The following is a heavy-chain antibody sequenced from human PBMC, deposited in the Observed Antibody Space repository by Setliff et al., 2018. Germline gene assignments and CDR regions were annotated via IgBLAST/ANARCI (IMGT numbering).Heavy chain of an antibody. J-gene: IGHJ4*02. CDR1: GFTFSTYA. CDR3: AKPQVELRWGFES. V-gene: IGHV3-23*03. Sequence: GGSLRLSCAASGFTFSTYAMSWVRQAPGKGLEWVSTIYSGDRNTFYTDSVKGRFTVFRDGSKNTLFLQMTSLRAEDTAVYYCAKPQVELRWGFESWGQGTPVTVSS. D-gene: IGHD1-7*01. CDR2: IYSGDRNT.